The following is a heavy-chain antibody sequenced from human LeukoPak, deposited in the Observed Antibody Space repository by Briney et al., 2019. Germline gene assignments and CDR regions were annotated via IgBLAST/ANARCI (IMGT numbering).Heavy chain of an antibody. J-gene: IGHJ4*02. Sequence: GGSLRLSCAASGFTFSGYSMKWVRQAPGKGLEWISYISNSITTKYYADSVKGRFTISRDTAKNALFLQMNSLRAEDTAVYYCARDGGTSYEIDYWGQGTLVTVSS. CDR1: GFTFSGYS. V-gene: IGHV3-48*01. CDR3: ARDGGTSYEIDY. D-gene: IGHD5-18*01. CDR2: ISNSITTK.